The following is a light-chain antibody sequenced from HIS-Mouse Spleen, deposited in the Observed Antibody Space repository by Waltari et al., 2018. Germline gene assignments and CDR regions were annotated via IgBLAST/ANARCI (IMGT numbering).Light chain of an antibody. CDR1: QSVSSY. J-gene: IGKJ4*01. V-gene: IGKV3-11*01. CDR2: DAP. Sequence: EIVLTQSPATLSLSPGERATLPCRASQSVSSYLAWYQQKPGQDPRLLIYDAPNRATGIPARFSGSGSGTDFTLTISSLEPEDFAVYYCQQRSNWPPLTFGGGTKVEIK. CDR3: QQRSNWPPLT.